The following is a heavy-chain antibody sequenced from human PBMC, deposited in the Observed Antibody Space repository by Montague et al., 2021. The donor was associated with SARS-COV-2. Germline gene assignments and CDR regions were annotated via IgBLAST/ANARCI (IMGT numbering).Heavy chain of an antibody. CDR1: GDSITSIIHY. CDR2: IFYTGTI. V-gene: IGHV4-39*01. D-gene: IGHD4-17*01. J-gene: IGHJ4*02. CDR3: ARHPTTVTTFH. Sequence: SETLSLTCTVSGDSITSIIHYWGWIRQPPGKGLEWIASIFYTGTIYYNPSLKSRVTMSLDTSKSQLSLNLTSVTAADTAVYFCARHPTTVTTFHWGQGSLVT.